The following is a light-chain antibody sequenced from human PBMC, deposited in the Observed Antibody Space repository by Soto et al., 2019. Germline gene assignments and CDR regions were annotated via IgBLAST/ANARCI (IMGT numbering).Light chain of an antibody. V-gene: IGKV3-20*01. Sequence: EIVLRQSPGTLSLSPGERATLSCRASQSVSSSYLAWYQQKPGQAPRILIYGASSRATGIPXRFSGSGSGTDFTLTISRLEPEDFAVYYCQXYGSSPWAXGQGTKVDI. CDR3: QXYGSSPWA. CDR1: QSVSSSY. CDR2: GAS. J-gene: IGKJ1*01.